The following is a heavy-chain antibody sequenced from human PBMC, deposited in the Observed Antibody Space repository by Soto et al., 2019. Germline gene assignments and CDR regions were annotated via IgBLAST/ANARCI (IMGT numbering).Heavy chain of an antibody. CDR2: ISYDGSNK. Sequence: VQLVESGGGVVQPGRSLRLSCAASGFTFSSYGMHWVRQAPGKGLEWVAVISYDGSNKYYADSVKGRFTISRDNSKNTLYLQMNSLRAEDTAVYYCAKGLATVTTPIDYWGQGTLVTVSS. J-gene: IGHJ4*02. CDR1: GFTFSSYG. CDR3: AKGLATVTTPIDY. V-gene: IGHV3-30*18. D-gene: IGHD4-17*01.